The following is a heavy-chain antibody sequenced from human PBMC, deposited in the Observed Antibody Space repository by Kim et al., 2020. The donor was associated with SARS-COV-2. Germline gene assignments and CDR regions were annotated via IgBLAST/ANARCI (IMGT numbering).Heavy chain of an antibody. Sequence: GGSLRLSCAASGFTFGDFAMHWVRQAPGKGLEWVSSISWNSGNIRYVDSVKGRFTISRDNADNFLFLQMHSLRAEDTALYYCAKDNFGVLDYWGRGTLVTVS. D-gene: IGHD4-17*01. J-gene: IGHJ4*02. CDR1: GFTFGDFA. CDR2: ISWNSGNI. V-gene: IGHV3-9*01. CDR3: AKDNFGVLDY.